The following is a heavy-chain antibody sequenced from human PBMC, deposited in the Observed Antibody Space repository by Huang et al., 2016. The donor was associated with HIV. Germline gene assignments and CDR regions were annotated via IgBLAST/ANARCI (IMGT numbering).Heavy chain of an antibody. CDR2: ISDDGSNK. D-gene: IGHD6-19*01. CDR3: ARRAVAGIYYYYYMDV. J-gene: IGHJ6*03. V-gene: IGHV3-30-3*01. Sequence: QVQLVESGGGVVQPGRSLRLSCAASGFPFSNYAMHWVRQAPGKGLEWVAVISDDGSNKYYTDSVKGRFTISRDNSKNALYLQMNSLRAEDTAVYYCARRAVAGIYYYYYMDVWGKGTTVTVSS. CDR1: GFPFSNYA.